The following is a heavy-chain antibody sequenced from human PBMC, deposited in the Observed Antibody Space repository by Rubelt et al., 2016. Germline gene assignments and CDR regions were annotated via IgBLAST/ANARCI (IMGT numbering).Heavy chain of an antibody. CDR2: INHSGST. J-gene: IGHJ6*02. CDR1: GGSFSGYY. Sequence: QVQLQQWGAGLLKPSETLSLTCAVYGGSFSGYYWSWIRQPPGKGLEWIGEINHSGSTNYNPSLKSRVTISVDTSTNQFSLKLGTVTAAETAVYYCARGNYYYGMDVWGQGTTVTVSS. V-gene: IGHV4-34*01. CDR3: ARGNYYYGMDV.